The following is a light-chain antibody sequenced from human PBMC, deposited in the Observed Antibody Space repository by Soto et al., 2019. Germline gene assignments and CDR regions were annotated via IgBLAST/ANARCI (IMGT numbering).Light chain of an antibody. Sequence: EIVITESPYTLSVAPFERATLSFRASQSVTNNLAWYQQKPGQAPRLLIYGASTRATGISARFSGSGSGTEFTLTISSLQSEDFGVYYCQQYNNWWTFGQGTKVDIK. CDR1: QSVTNN. CDR2: GAS. V-gene: IGKV3-15*01. J-gene: IGKJ1*01. CDR3: QQYNNWWT.